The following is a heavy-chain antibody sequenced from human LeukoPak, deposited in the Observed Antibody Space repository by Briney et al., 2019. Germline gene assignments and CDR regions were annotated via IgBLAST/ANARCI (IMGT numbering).Heavy chain of an antibody. CDR1: GGSINNYY. CDR2: ISDSGST. Sequence: SDTLSLTCTVSGGSINNYYWSWVRQAPGKGLEWIGYISDSGSTNYNPSLGSRVTISVDTSKNQFSLKLTSVTAADTALYYCARYDYGDCWFDPWGQGTLVTVSS. V-gene: IGHV4-59*07. J-gene: IGHJ5*02. D-gene: IGHD4-17*01. CDR3: ARYDYGDCWFDP.